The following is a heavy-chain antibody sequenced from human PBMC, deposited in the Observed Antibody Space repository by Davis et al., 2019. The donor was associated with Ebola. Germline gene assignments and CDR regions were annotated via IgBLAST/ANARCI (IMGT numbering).Heavy chain of an antibody. CDR1: GFTFSSYS. CDR3: AREGGGDGLWYFDY. J-gene: IGHJ4*02. V-gene: IGHV3-48*02. CDR2: ISSSSSTI. D-gene: IGHD5-24*01. Sequence: GESLKISCAASGFTFSSYSMNWVRQAPGKGLEWVSYISSSSSTIYYADSVKGRFTISRDNAKNSLYLQMNSLRDEDTAVYYCAREGGGDGLWYFDYWGQGTLVTVSS.